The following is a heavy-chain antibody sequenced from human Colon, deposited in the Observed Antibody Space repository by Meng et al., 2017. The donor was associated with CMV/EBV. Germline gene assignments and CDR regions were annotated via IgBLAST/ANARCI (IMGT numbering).Heavy chain of an antibody. V-gene: IGHV3-30*04. CDR2: ISYDGSNK. Sequence: GGSLRLSGAASGFTFSSYAMHWVRQAPGKGLEWVAVISYDGSNKYYANSVKGRFTISRANSTHTLYLQMNSLRAEDTAVYSCTSVRIPAAIHDRGFDYWGQGTLVIVSS. D-gene: IGHD2-2*01. J-gene: IGHJ4*02. CDR3: TSVRIPAAIHDRGFDY. CDR1: GFTFSSYA.